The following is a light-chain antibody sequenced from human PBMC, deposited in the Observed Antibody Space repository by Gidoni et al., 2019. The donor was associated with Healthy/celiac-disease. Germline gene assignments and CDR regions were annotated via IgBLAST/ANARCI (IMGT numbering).Light chain of an antibody. V-gene: IGKV3-11*01. CDR1: QSVSSY. CDR2: DAS. CDR3: QQRSNWLT. J-gene: IGKJ4*01. Sequence: EIVLTQSTATLSLSPGERATLSCRDSQSVSSYLAWYQQKPGQAPRLLIYDASNRATDIPARFSGSGSVTDFTLTISNLEPEDFAVYYCQQRSNWLTFGGXTKVEIK.